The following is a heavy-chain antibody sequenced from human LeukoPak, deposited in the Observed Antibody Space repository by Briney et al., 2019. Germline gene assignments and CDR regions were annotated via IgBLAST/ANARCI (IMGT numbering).Heavy chain of an antibody. CDR2: IKQDGSEK. V-gene: IGHV3-7*01. CDR1: GFTFSSYR. Sequence: GGSLRLSCAASGFTFSSYRMSWVRQAPGKGLEWVANIKQDGSEKYYVDSVKGRFTISRDNAKNSLYLQMNSLRAEDTAVYYCARVPLGGVSSPAPSFDYWGQGTLVTVSS. CDR3: ARVPLGGVSSPAPSFDY. J-gene: IGHJ4*02. D-gene: IGHD3-16*01.